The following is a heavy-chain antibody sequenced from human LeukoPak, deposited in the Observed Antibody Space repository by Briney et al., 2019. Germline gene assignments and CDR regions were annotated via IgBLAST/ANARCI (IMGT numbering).Heavy chain of an antibody. CDR2: IYPGDSDT. CDR1: GYSFSSYW. D-gene: IGHD6-13*01. Sequence: GESLRISCKGSGYSFSSYWIGWVCQVPGKGLEWMGIIYPGDSDTRYSPSFQGQVTISADKSISTAYLQWSSLKASDTAMYYCAIQSSSWPYYFDYWGQGTLVTVSS. CDR3: AIQSSSWPYYFDY. J-gene: IGHJ4*02. V-gene: IGHV5-51*01.